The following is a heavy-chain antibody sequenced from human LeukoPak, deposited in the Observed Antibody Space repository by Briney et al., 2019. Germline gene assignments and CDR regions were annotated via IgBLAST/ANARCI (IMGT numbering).Heavy chain of an antibody. CDR3: ARDGSGSYYITDY. J-gene: IGHJ4*02. CDR1: GYTFTGYY. CDR2: INPNSGGT. V-gene: IGHV1-2*02. Sequence: ASVKVSCKASGYTFTGYYMRWVRQAPGQGLEWMGWINPNSGGTNYAQKFQGRVTMTRDTSISTAYMELSRLRSDDTAVYYCARDGSGSYYITDYWGQGTLVTVSS. D-gene: IGHD3-10*01.